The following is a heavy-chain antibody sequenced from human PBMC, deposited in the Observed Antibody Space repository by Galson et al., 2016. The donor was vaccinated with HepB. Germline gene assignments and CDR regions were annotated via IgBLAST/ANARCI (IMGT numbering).Heavy chain of an antibody. J-gene: IGHJ6*02. V-gene: IGHV3-48*04. CDR2: IESYSKII. CDR1: GFTFKKYG. CDR3: ARDSITIFGGYYYGMDV. D-gene: IGHD3-3*01. Sequence: SLRLSCAASGFTFKKYGFNWVRLTPGKGLEWLSYIESYSKIIRYTDSVRGRFTVSRDNAKNSVYLRMNSLRAEDTAVYYCARDSITIFGGYYYGMDVWGQGTTVTVSS.